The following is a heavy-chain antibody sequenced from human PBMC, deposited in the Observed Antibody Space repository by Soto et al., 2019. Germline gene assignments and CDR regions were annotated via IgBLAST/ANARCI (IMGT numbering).Heavy chain of an antibody. CDR3: AIGATIERGERDFDY. CDR1: GCSFSDYG. J-gene: IGHJ4*02. D-gene: IGHD4-17*01. CDR2: IWYDGSHK. V-gene: IGHV3-33*01. Sequence: QVQLVESGAGVVQPGWSLRLSCVASGCSFSDYGMHWVRQAPGKGLEWVAAIWYDGSHKYHADSVKDRFTISRDNSKNTLYLQMDSLRAEDTAVYYCAIGATIERGERDFDYWGQGALVTVSS.